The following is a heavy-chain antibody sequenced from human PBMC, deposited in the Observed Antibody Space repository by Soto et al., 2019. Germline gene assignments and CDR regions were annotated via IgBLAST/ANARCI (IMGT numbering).Heavy chain of an antibody. CDR3: AHMIEGAFFDH. J-gene: IGHJ4*02. D-gene: IGHD2-21*01. CDR1: GAQPTTGGLG. Sequence: QVTLKESGQTLVKPTKPLSLTSTSSGAQPTTGGLGVGWFLHPPGKALEWLALVYWDDDKRYSPSLKSRLTITKDTSKNQVVLTMTYMDPVDTATYYCAHMIEGAFFDHWGQGTLVTVSS. CDR2: VYWDDDK. V-gene: IGHV2-5*02.